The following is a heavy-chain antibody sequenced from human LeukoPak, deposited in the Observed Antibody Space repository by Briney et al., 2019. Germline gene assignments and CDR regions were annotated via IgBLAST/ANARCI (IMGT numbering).Heavy chain of an antibody. V-gene: IGHV4-4*07. D-gene: IGHD2/OR15-2a*01. CDR1: GGSISNYY. CDR2: IYASGST. CDR3: ARDFYGDDGHHPFDY. Sequence: SETLSLTCSVSGGSISNYYWNWLRQPAGKGLEWIGRIYASGSTNYNPPLKSRVTISMDRSKNHFSLNLKSVTAADTAFYYCARDFYGDDGHHPFDYWGQGIQVTVSS. J-gene: IGHJ4*02.